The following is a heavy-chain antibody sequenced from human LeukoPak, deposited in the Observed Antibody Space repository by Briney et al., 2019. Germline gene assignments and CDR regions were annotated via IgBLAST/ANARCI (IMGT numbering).Heavy chain of an antibody. V-gene: IGHV4-59*01. J-gene: IGHJ4*02. D-gene: IGHD4-23*01. Sequence: PSETLSLTCTVSGGSISSYYWSWIRQHPGKGLEWIGYIYYSGSTYYNPSLKSRVTISVDTSKNQFSLKLSSVTAADTAVYYCARGWAGGKSDYWGQGTLVTVSS. CDR3: ARGWAGGKSDY. CDR1: GGSISSYY. CDR2: IYYSGST.